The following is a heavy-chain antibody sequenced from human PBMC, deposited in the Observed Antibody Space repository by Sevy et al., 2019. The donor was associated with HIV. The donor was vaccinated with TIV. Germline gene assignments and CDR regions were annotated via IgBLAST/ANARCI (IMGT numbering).Heavy chain of an antibody. CDR3: SSDLSANYYYDVFDN. J-gene: IGHJ3*02. V-gene: IGHV3-48*03. CDR1: GFTFSNYE. CDR2: ISISGNSM. Sequence: GGSLRLSCAASGFTFSNYEMNWVRQAPGKGLEWVSYISISGNSMYYADFVKGRFTGSRDNTRNSLYLQMNNLGTEDTADYYGSSDLSANYYYDVFDNWGQGTMVTVSS. D-gene: IGHD1-26*01.